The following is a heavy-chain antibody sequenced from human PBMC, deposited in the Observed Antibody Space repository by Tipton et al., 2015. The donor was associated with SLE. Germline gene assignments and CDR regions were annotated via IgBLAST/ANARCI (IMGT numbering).Heavy chain of an antibody. D-gene: IGHD5-24*01. CDR1: GFTFSTSQ. V-gene: IGHV3-21*01. Sequence: GSLRLSCAASGFTFSTSQMIWVRQAPGKGLEWVSSISNSSSYIYYADSMKGRFTISRDNAKNSLFLQMNSLGVEDTAVYYCAREFGYNYYFDSWGQGTLVSVSS. CDR2: ISNSSSYI. CDR3: AREFGYNYYFDS. J-gene: IGHJ4*02.